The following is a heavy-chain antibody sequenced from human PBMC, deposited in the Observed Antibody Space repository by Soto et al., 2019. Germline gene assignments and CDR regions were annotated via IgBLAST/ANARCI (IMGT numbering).Heavy chain of an antibody. CDR2: ISSSGNT. CDR1: DGSISNFY. Sequence: ETLSLTCTVSDGSISNFYWSWIRQPPGKGLEWIGYISSSGNTNYNPSLKSRVSISVDTSKNQFSLNLTSVTAADTAVYYCARAPMVLTRSYFDSWGQGTPVTVSS. D-gene: IGHD3-22*01. V-gene: IGHV4-59*01. J-gene: IGHJ4*02. CDR3: ARAPMVLTRSYFDS.